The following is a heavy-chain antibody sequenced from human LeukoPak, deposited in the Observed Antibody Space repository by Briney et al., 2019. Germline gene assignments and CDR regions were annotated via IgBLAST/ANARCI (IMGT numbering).Heavy chain of an antibody. CDR3: ARGTPYNWNYLGDY. Sequence: SGGSLRLSCAASGFTFSSYSMNWVRQAPGEGLEGVSSISSSSSYIYYADSVKGRFTISRDIAKNSLYLQMNSLRAGDTAVYYCARGTPYNWNYLGDYWGQGTLVTVSS. V-gene: IGHV3-21*03. CDR1: GFTFSSYS. D-gene: IGHD1-7*01. J-gene: IGHJ4*02. CDR2: ISSSSSYI.